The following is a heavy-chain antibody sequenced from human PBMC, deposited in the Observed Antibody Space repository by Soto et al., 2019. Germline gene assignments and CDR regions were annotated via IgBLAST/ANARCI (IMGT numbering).Heavy chain of an antibody. Sequence: PGGSLRLSCAASGFTFSSYGMNWVRQAPGKGLEWVSSISTSGTYTFYADSVKGRFTISRDNARNSLFLHMNSLTAEDTAVYYCEAVVPYANTNRLSLPAWGKGTLVPVAS. CDR3: EAVVPYANTNRLSLPA. CDR2: ISTSGTYT. D-gene: IGHD2-2*01. V-gene: IGHV3-21*01. J-gene: IGHJ5*02. CDR1: GFTFSSYG.